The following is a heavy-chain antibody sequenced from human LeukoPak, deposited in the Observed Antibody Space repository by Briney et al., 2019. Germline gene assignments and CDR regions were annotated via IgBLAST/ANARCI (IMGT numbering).Heavy chain of an antibody. D-gene: IGHD6-6*01. V-gene: IGHV3-66*01. J-gene: IGHJ4*02. CDR2: IYSGGST. CDR1: GFTVSSNY. CDR3: ARDPAARGYFDY. Sequence: GGSLRLSCAASGFTVSSNYMSWVRQAPGKGLEWVSVIYSGGSTYYADSVKGRCTISRDNSKNTLYLQMNSLRAEDTAVYYCARDPAARGYFDYWGQGTLVTVSS.